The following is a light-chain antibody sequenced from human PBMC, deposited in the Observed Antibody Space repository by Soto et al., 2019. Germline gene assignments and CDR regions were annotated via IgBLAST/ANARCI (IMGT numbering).Light chain of an antibody. J-gene: IGLJ2*01. CDR3: YSFDRRIIGLL. V-gene: IGLV1-40*01. CDR2: GNI. Sequence: QSVLTQPPSVTGAPGQRVTISCTGSNSNIGAGYDVHWYRQFPGTAPKLLIYGNINRPSGVPDRFSGSKSGTSASLAITGLHAEDEAHYYCYSFDRRIIGLLFGGGTQLTVL. CDR1: NSNIGAGYD.